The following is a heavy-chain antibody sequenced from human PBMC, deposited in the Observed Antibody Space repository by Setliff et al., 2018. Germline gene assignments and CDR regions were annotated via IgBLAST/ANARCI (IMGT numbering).Heavy chain of an antibody. Sequence: SETLSLTCIVSGGSISSSSYYWGWIRQPPGKGLEWIGSIDYSGTTYYNPSLKSRVTISVDTSKNQVSLKLSSVTAADTAVYYCARSGDYIWGSYRPYYFDHWGQGTLVTVS. CDR3: ARSGDYIWGSYRPYYFDH. CDR2: IDYSGTT. CDR1: GGSISSSSYY. J-gene: IGHJ4*02. D-gene: IGHD3-16*02. V-gene: IGHV4-39*07.